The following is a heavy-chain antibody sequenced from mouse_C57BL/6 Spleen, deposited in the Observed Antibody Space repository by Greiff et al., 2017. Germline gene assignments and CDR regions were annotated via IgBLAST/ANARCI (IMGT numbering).Heavy chain of an antibody. CDR3: ARGDYYSNHWYFDV. V-gene: IGHV1-26*01. Sequence: VQLQQSGPELVKPGASVKISCKASGYTFTDYYMNWVKQSHGKSLEWIGDINPNNGGTSYNQKFKGKATLTVDKSSSTAYMELRSLTSEDSAVYYCARGDYYSNHWYFDVWGTGTTVTVSS. CDR1: GYTFTDYY. D-gene: IGHD2-5*01. CDR2: INPNNGGT. J-gene: IGHJ1*03.